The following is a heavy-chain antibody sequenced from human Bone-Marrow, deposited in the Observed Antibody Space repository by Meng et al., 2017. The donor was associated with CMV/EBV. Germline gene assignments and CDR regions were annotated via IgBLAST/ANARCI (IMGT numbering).Heavy chain of an antibody. CDR1: GFTFSSYE. J-gene: IGHJ4*02. Sequence: LSLTCAASGFTFSSYEMNWVRQAPGKGLEWISYIGTSGYTIYYADSVQGRFTMSRDNAKNSVYLQMDSLGVEDMAVYYCARDWQYAHSPGVFDYWGQGTLVTFAS. CDR2: IGTSGYTI. CDR3: ARDWQYAHSPGVFDY. V-gene: IGHV3-48*03. D-gene: IGHD2-2*01.